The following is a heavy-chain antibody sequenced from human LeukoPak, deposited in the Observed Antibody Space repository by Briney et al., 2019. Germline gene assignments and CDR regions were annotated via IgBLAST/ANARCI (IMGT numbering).Heavy chain of an antibody. D-gene: IGHD6-13*01. CDR1: GGTFSSYV. J-gene: IGHJ4*02. V-gene: IGHV1-69*13. CDR2: IISIFGTA. Sequence: GASVKVSCKASGGTFSSYVISWVRQAPGQGLEWMGGIISIFGTANYAQKFQGRVTITADESTSTAYMELSSLRSEDTAVYYCARVSSAGSPPNYWGQGTLVTVSS. CDR3: ARVSSAGSPPNY.